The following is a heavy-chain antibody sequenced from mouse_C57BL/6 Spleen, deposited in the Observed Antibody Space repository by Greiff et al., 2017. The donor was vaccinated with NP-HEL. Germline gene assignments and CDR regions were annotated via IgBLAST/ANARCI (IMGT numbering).Heavy chain of an antibody. V-gene: IGHV14-2*01. Sequence: EVQRVESGAELVKPGASVKLSCTASGFNIKDYYMHWVKQRTEQGLEWIGRIDPEDGETKYAPKFQGKATITADTSSNTAYLQLSSLTSEDTAVYYCARTESHYYGSSPYWYFDVWGTGTTVTVSS. CDR2: IDPEDGET. CDR3: ARTESHYYGSSPYWYFDV. CDR1: GFNIKDYY. D-gene: IGHD1-1*01. J-gene: IGHJ1*03.